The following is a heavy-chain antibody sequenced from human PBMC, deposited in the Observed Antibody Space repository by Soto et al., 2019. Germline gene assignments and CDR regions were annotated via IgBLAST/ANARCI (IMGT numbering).Heavy chain of an antibody. CDR2: IYYSGST. J-gene: IGHJ6*03. CDR3: ARSPSPPNYYGSGSSKRYYYYMDV. V-gene: IGHV4-59*01. D-gene: IGHD3-10*01. CDR1: GGSISSYY. Sequence: SETLSLTCTVSGGSISSYYWSWIRQPPGKGLEWIGYIYYSGSTNYNPSLKSRVTISVDTSKNQFSLKLSSVTAADTAVYYCARSPSPPNYYGSGSSKRYYYYMDVWGKGTTVTVSS.